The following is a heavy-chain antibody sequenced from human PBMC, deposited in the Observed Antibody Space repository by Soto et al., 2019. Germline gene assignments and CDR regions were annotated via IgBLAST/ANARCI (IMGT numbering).Heavy chain of an antibody. CDR2: IKGGSDI. CDR1: GFTFSDFS. J-gene: IGHJ4*02. CDR3: ARDRYYAYVD. V-gene: IGHV3-48*02. Sequence: EVQLVESGGGLVQRGGSLRLSCAASGFTFSDFSMNWVRQAPGKGLEWVSYIKGGSDISYADSVKGRFTISRDNAKNSLYLEMNSLRDEDTAIYYCARDRYYAYVDWGQGTLVTVSS. D-gene: IGHD3-16*01.